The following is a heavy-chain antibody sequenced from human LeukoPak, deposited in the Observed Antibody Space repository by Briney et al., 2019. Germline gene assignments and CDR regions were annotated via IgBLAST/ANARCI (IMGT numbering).Heavy chain of an antibody. Sequence: GGSLRLSGAASGFTLSSYWMSWVRQAPGEGLEGLAKINQDGTEKAYVDSVRGRFTISRDNAKNSLFLQMNGLRAEDTAVYYCARGPLIAAAGTWWGQGTLVTVSS. CDR3: ARGPLIAAAGTW. J-gene: IGHJ4*02. D-gene: IGHD6-13*01. CDR2: INQDGTEK. CDR1: GFTLSSYW. V-gene: IGHV3-7*03.